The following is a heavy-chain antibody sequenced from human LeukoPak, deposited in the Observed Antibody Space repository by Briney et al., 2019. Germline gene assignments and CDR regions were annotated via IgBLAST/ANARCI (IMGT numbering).Heavy chain of an antibody. CDR1: GFTLSDYV. V-gene: IGHV3-23*01. J-gene: IGHJ4*02. Sequence: GGSLRLSCAASGFTLSDYVMIWVRQAPGKGLEWVSGITASGDRTFYGDSVRGRFTMSRDNSKNTVYLQMNSLRVDDTAVYYCARRDIVVVVSASDYWGQGTLVTVSS. CDR3: ARRDIVVVVSASDY. CDR2: ITASGDRT. D-gene: IGHD2-15*01.